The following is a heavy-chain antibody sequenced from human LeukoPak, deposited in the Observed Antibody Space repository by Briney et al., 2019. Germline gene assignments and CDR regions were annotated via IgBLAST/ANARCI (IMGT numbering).Heavy chain of an antibody. J-gene: IGHJ6*02. CDR3: AKDRGNFDSSGYYFYYGMDV. V-gene: IGHV3-23*01. D-gene: IGHD3-22*01. Sequence: PGGSLRLSCAASRLTFSSYSMSWVHPAPGKGLFWVSGISASGSGTYYADSVKGRFTISRDNSKNTLYLQMNSLRAEDTAVYYCAKDRGNFDSSGYYFYYGMDVWGQGTTVTVSS. CDR2: ISASGSGT. CDR1: RLTFSSYS.